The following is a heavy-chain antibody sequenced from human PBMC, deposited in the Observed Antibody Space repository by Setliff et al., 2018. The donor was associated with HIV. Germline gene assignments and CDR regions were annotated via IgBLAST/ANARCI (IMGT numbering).Heavy chain of an antibody. J-gene: IGHJ6*03. V-gene: IGHV3-30*04. CDR2: ISYDGTYK. CDR3: AKDWGSRLSYSFYYMDV. CDR1: GFTSNNYA. D-gene: IGHD3-16*01. Sequence: GGSLRLSCAASGFTSNNYAIHWVRQAPGKGLEWVALISYDGTYKYYAESVKGRFTISRDNSRNTLYLQMNSLRTEDTAVYYCAKDWGSRLSYSFYYMDVWGKGTTVTVSS.